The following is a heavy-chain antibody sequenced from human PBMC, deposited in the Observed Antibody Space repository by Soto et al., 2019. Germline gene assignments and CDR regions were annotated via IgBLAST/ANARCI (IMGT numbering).Heavy chain of an antibody. J-gene: IGHJ4*02. CDR1: GYTFSNYD. CDR3: AKVSRKGSAIDFDY. CDR2: VNPNNGDT. D-gene: IGHD3-10*01. Sequence: QVQLVQSGAELKKPGASVKVSCKASGYTFSNYDMNWVRQATGQGPEWIGWVNPNNGDTGYAQKFQGRVTLTTDTSPTTAYMELTSLRSEDTAIYYCAKVSRKGSAIDFDYWGQGNLITVSS. V-gene: IGHV1-8*01.